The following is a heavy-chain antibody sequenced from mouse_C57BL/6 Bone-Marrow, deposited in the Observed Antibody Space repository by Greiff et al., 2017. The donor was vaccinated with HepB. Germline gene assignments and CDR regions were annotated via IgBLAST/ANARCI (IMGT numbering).Heavy chain of an antibody. CDR1: GYSITSGYY. V-gene: IGHV3-6*01. CDR2: ISYDGSN. J-gene: IGHJ4*01. Sequence: EVKLQESGPGLVKPSQSLSLTCSVTGYSITSGYYWNWIRQFPGNKLEWMGCISYDGSNNYNPSLKNRISITRDTSKNQFFLKLNSVTTEDTATYYCASYSTRAMDYWGQGTSVTVSS. CDR3: ASYSTRAMDY. D-gene: IGHD2-5*01.